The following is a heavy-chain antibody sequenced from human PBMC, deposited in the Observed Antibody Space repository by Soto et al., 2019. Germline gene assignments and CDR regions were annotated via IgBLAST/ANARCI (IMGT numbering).Heavy chain of an antibody. J-gene: IGHJ4*02. CDR3: AREVSGSDGMKIFDY. Sequence: HPGGSPRLSCAASGFTFGSYAVHWVRQAPGEGLEWVAIVSYDGSQKNYADSVRGRFTISRDNSKNTLFLQMESLRAEDTAMYYCAREVSGSDGMKIFDYWGQGTLVTVSS. D-gene: IGHD3-10*01. CDR1: GFTFGSYA. V-gene: IGHV3-30-3*01. CDR2: VSYDGSQK.